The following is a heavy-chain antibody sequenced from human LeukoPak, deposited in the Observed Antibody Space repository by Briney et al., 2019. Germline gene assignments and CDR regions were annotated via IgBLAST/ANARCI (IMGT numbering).Heavy chain of an antibody. V-gene: IGHV3-23*01. CDR2: ISGSGGST. D-gene: IGHD3-22*01. Sequence: PGGSLRLSCAASGFTFSSYAMSWVRQAPGKGLEWVSAISGSGGSTYYADSVKGRFTISRDNSKNTLYLQMNSLRAEDTAVHYCAKCAVVIPNINWFDPWGQGTLVTVSS. J-gene: IGHJ5*02. CDR1: GFTFSSYA. CDR3: AKCAVVIPNINWFDP.